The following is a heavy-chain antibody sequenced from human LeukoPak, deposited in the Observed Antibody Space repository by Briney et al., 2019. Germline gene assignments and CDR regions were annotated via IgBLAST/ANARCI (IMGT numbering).Heavy chain of an antibody. CDR3: ARSRASYGTNFDY. Sequence: ASVKVSCKASGYTFTSYDINWVRQATGQGLEWMGWMNPNSGNTGYAQKFQGRVTITRNTSIGTAYMELSSLRSEDTAVYYCARSRASYGTNFDYWGQGTLVTVSS. CDR2: MNPNSGNT. V-gene: IGHV1-8*03. J-gene: IGHJ4*02. CDR1: GYTFTSYD. D-gene: IGHD4-17*01.